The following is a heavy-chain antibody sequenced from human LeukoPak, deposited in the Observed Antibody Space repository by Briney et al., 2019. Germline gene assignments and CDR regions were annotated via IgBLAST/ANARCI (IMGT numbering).Heavy chain of an antibody. V-gene: IGHV3-7*01. CDR1: GFTFSNYW. J-gene: IGHJ4*02. Sequence: GGSLRLSCAASGFTFSNYWINWVRQAPGKGLEWVASIKRDGSDKYYVDSVKGRFTISRDNAKNSLYLQMNSLRAEDTAVYYCARDHVVVPAAPDYWGQGTLVTVSS. CDR2: IKRDGSDK. CDR3: ARDHVVVPAAPDY. D-gene: IGHD2-2*01.